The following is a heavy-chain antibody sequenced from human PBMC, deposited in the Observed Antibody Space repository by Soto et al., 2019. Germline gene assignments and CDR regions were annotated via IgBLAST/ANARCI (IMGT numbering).Heavy chain of an antibody. CDR1: GDTFTYYG. CDR2: IIPIIGPA. D-gene: IGHD3-22*01. J-gene: IGHJ5*02. V-gene: IGHV1-69*01. CDR3: ARDLGTTIAGPPRRETYGWLDP. Sequence: QVQLVQSGAEVKKPGSSVKVSCEASGDTFTYYGISWVRQAPGQGLEWMGGIIPIIGPATYAQKFQGRLTITADQSTSTAYMELSSLGSEDTALYYCARDLGTTIAGPPRRETYGWLDPWGQGTLVTVSS.